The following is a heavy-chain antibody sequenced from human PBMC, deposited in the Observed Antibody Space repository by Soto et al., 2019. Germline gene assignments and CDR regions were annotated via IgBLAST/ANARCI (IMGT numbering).Heavy chain of an antibody. CDR2: IIPILGIA. D-gene: IGHD6-6*01. CDR3: ARVNSSSLNNYMDV. CDR1: GGTFSSYT. J-gene: IGHJ6*03. Sequence: QVQLVQSGAEVKKPGSSVKVSCKASGGTFSSYTISWVRQAPGQGLEWMGRIIPILGIANYAQKFQGRVTISADKSTSTAYMELSSLRSEDTAVYYCARVNSSSLNNYMDVWGKGTTVTVS. V-gene: IGHV1-69*02.